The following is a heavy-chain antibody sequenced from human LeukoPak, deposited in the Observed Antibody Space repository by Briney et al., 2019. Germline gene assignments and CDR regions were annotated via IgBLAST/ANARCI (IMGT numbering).Heavy chain of an antibody. CDR3: AGSFRPFNSATWFLSFDS. J-gene: IGHJ4*02. D-gene: IGHD3-10*01. CDR1: GYTFTSYD. V-gene: IGHV1-8*01. CDR2: MNPNSGNT. Sequence: ASVKVSCKASGYTFTSYDINWVRQATGQGLEWMGWMNPNSGNTGYAQKFQGRVTMTRNTSISTAYMELSSLRSEDTAVYYCAGSFRPFNSATWFLSFDSWGPGTLVTVSS.